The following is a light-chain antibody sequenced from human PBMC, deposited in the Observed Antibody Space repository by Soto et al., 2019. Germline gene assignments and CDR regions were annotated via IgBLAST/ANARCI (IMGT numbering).Light chain of an antibody. CDR3: CSYAGSSTYVI. J-gene: IGLJ2*01. Sequence: QSALTQPASVSGSPGQSLTISYTGTSSDVGSYNLVSWYQLHPGKAPKFIIYEGTKRPSGVSNRFSGSKSGNTASLTISGLQAEDEGDYYCCSYAGSSTYVIFGGGTKVTVL. CDR2: EGT. CDR1: SSDVGSYNL. V-gene: IGLV2-23*01.